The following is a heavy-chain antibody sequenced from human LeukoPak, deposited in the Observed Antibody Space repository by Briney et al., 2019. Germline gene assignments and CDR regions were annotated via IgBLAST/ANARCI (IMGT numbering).Heavy chain of an antibody. D-gene: IGHD3-10*01. Sequence: SETLSLTCSVSGGSISSYYWSWIRQPPGKGLEWIGYIYTSGSTNYNPPLKSRVTISVDTSKNQFSLKLSSVTAADTAVYYCARGKLISIWGQGTLVTVSS. V-gene: IGHV4-4*09. CDR2: IYTSGST. J-gene: IGHJ4*02. CDR1: GGSISSYY. CDR3: ARGKLISI.